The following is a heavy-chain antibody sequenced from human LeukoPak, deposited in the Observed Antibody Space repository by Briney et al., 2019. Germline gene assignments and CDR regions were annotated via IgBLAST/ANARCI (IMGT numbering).Heavy chain of an antibody. J-gene: IGHJ3*02. V-gene: IGHV1-69*13. CDR2: IIPIFGTA. Sequence: SVKVSCKASGGTFSSYAISWVRQAPAQGLEWMGGIIPIFGTANYAQKFQGRVTITADESTSTAYMELSSLRSEDTAVYYCARDKGEYYYDSSGYRDAFDIWGQGTMVTVSS. CDR1: GGTFSSYA. CDR3: ARDKGEYYYDSSGYRDAFDI. D-gene: IGHD3-22*01.